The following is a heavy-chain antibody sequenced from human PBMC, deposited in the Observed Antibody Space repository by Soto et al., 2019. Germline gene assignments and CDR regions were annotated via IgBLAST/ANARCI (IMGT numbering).Heavy chain of an antibody. Sequence: QVQLVESGGGVVQPGRSLRLSCAASGFTFSTYTLHWVRQAPGKGLEWVAVISYDGKYEYYADSVKGRFTISRDNSKNTLFLQMNSLRADDTAVYYCARASVAATWGYYFDYWGQGALVTVSS. J-gene: IGHJ4*02. V-gene: IGHV3-30*04. D-gene: IGHD6-19*01. CDR2: ISYDGKYE. CDR1: GFTFSTYT. CDR3: ARASVAATWGYYFDY.